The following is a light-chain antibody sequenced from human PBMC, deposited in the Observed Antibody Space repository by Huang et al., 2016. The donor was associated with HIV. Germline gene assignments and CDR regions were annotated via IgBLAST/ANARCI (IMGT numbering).Light chain of an antibody. J-gene: IGKJ1*01. V-gene: IGKV3-15*01. Sequence: EIVMRQSPATLSVSPGERATLSCGASQSVSSNLAWYQHKPGQAPRLLIYGASTRATGIPVRCSGSGSGTDFTLTISSPQSEDFAVYYCQQYYNWPRTFGQGTKVEIK. CDR3: QQYYNWPRT. CDR2: GAS. CDR1: QSVSSN.